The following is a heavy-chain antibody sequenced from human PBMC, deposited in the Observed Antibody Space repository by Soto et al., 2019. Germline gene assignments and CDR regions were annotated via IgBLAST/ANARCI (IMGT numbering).Heavy chain of an antibody. CDR1: GVTVSSNY. Sequence: EVQLVESGGGLVQPGGSLRLSCAASGVTVSSNYMSWVRQAPGKGLEWVSVIYSGGSTYYADSVKGRFTISRDNSKKALYLQMNSLRAEDTAVYCCARHGYNYGGGYFDYWGQGALVTVSS. CDR3: ARHGYNYGGGYFDY. V-gene: IGHV3-66*04. J-gene: IGHJ4*02. D-gene: IGHD5-18*01. CDR2: IYSGGST.